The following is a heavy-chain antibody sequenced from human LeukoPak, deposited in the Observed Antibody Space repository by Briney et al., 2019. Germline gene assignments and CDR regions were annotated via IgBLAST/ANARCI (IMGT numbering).Heavy chain of an antibody. V-gene: IGHV3-23*01. CDR3: AKDRSSGWYH. J-gene: IGHJ4*02. Sequence: GASLRLSCAASGFTFSIYAMSWVRQAPGKGLEWVSAIGVSGGSTYYADSVKGRFTISRDNSKNTLYLQMNSLRAEDTAVYYCAKDRSSGWYHWGQGTLVTVSS. CDR1: GFTFSIYA. D-gene: IGHD6-19*01. CDR2: IGVSGGST.